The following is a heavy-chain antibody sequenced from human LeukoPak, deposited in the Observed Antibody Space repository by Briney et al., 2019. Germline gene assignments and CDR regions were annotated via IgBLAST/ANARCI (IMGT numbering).Heavy chain of an antibody. J-gene: IGHJ6*02. D-gene: IGHD3-10*01. CDR2: IDPSGGTT. V-gene: IGHV1-46*01. CDR3: ARGGSSLYYNYYYAMDV. Sequence: GASVKVSCKASGYTFTSYYMHWVRQAPGQGLEWMGMIDPSGGTTSYAQRFLGRVTMTRDTSTGTVYMDLSSLRSEDTAVYYCARGGSSLYYNYYYAMDVWGQGTTVTVSS. CDR1: GYTFTSYY.